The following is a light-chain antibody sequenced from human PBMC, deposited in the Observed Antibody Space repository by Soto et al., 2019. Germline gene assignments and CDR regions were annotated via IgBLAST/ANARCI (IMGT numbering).Light chain of an antibody. J-gene: IGLJ2*01. V-gene: IGLV7-46*01. CDR3: LLCYSGAPVV. CDR2: DTS. Sequence: QAVVTQEPSLTVSPGGTVTLTCGSSTGAVTSGHYPYWFQQRPGHAPRTLIYDTSNKHSWTPARFSGSLLGGKAALTLSGAQPEDEAEYSCLLCYSGAPVVFGGGTKLTVL. CDR1: TGAVTSGHY.